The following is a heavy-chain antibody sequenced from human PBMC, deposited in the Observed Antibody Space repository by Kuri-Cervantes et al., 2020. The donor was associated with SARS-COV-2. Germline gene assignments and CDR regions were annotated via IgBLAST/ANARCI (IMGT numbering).Heavy chain of an antibody. CDR3: AKGHNSGWHKPPIDY. CDR2: INWYGGST. D-gene: IGHD6-19*01. J-gene: IGHJ4*02. V-gene: IGHV3-20*04. CDR1: GFTFDDYG. Sequence: GGSLRLSCAASGFTFDDYGMSWVRQAPGKGLEWVSGINWYGGSTGYADSVKGRFTISRDNSKNTLYLQMDSLRAEDTAVYYCAKGHNSGWHKPPIDYWGQGALVTVSS.